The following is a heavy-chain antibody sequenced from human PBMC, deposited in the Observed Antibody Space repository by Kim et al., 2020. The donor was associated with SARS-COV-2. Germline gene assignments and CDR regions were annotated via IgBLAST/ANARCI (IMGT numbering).Heavy chain of an antibody. J-gene: IGHJ1*01. CDR3: AIEVAAEMTTSRFQH. Sequence: SETLSLTCTVSGGSINNYYWSWIRQPPGRGLEWIGYIYHTGSTNYNPSLRRRVTMSADMSKNQFSLILNSVTAADTAVYYCAIEVAAEMTTSRFQHWGQGTLVTVSS. CDR2: IYHTGST. D-gene: IGHD4-17*01. V-gene: IGHV4-59*01. CDR1: GGSINNYY.